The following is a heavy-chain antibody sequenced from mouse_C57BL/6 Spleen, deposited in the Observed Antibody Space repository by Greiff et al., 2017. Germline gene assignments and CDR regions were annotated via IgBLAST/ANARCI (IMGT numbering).Heavy chain of an antibody. CDR3: ARSSNWDGFAD. J-gene: IGHJ3*01. Sequence: EVKLEESGPELVKPGASVKMSCKASGYTFTDYNMPWVKQSHGKSLEWIGNINPNNGGTSYNQKFKGKATLTVNKSSSTAYMELRSLTSEDSAVYDCARSSNWDGFADWGQGTLVTVSA. CDR2: INPNNGGT. V-gene: IGHV1-22*01. CDR1: GYTFTDYN. D-gene: IGHD4-1*01.